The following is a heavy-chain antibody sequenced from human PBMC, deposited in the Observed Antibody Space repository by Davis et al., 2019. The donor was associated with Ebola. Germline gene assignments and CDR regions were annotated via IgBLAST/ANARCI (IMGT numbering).Heavy chain of an antibody. D-gene: IGHD5-18*01. J-gene: IGHJ4*02. CDR2: ITVVGSAF. V-gene: IGHV3-7*01. Sequence: PGGSLRLSCVGSGFTFRSYSMTWVRQAPGKGLEWVANITVVGSAFYYFDSVKGSFIISRDDTANSLYLQMFNLRVEDTAVYYCARLLKWQSNSYHPVDCWGQGALVTVSS. CDR1: GFTFRSYS. CDR3: ARLLKWQSNSYHPVDC.